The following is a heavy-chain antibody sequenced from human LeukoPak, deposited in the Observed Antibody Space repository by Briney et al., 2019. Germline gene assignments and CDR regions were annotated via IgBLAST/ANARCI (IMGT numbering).Heavy chain of an antibody. CDR1: GFNFSSYS. J-gene: IGHJ4*02. V-gene: IGHV3-21*01. Sequence: GGSLRLSCAASGFNFSSYSMNWVRQAPGNGLEWVSSISTSSSYKYYADSVKGRFTISGDNAKNSLYLQMNSLRAEDTAVYYCARAVIISRLWYYFDYWGQGTLVTVSS. CDR2: ISTSSSYK. D-gene: IGHD3-10*01. CDR3: ARAVIISRLWYYFDY.